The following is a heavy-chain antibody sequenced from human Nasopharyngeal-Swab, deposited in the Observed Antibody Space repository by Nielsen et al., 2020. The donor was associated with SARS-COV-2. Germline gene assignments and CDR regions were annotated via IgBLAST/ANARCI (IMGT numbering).Heavy chain of an antibody. J-gene: IGHJ5*02. CDR3: ARRGLITMIHRWFDP. CDR2: TYYRSKWYN. Sequence: WIRQSPSRGLEWLGRTYYRSKWYNDYAVSVKSRITINPDTSKNQFSLQLNSVTAADTAVYYCARRGLITMIHRWFDPWGQGTLVTVSS. D-gene: IGHD3-22*01. V-gene: IGHV6-1*01.